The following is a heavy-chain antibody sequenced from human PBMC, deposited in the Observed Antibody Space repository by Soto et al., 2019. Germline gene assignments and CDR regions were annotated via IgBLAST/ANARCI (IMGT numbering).Heavy chain of an antibody. CDR2: LYFNGNT. V-gene: IGHV4-59*08. CDR1: GVSISTYY. Sequence: SETLSLTCTVTGVSISTYYWSWIRQPPGRRLEWLGYLYFNGNTDYNPSLKSRVTISVDTSKNQFSLKLSSVTAADTAVYYCARVIAVATTPTTSWFDPWGQGTLVTVSS. D-gene: IGHD2-15*01. J-gene: IGHJ5*02. CDR3: ARVIAVATTPTTSWFDP.